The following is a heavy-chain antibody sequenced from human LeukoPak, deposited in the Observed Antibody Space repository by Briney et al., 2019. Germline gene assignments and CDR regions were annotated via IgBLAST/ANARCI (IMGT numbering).Heavy chain of an antibody. CDR3: ARDGYCSGGSCYSRNFDY. D-gene: IGHD2-15*01. CDR2: IKQDGSEK. V-gene: IGHV3-7*01. Sequence: GGSLRLSCAASGFTFSSYWMSWVRQAPGKGLEWVANIKQDGSEKYYVDSVKGRFTISRDNAKNSLYLQMNSLRAEDTAVYYCARDGYCSGGSCYSRNFDYWGQGTLVTVSS. CDR1: GFTFSSYW. J-gene: IGHJ4*02.